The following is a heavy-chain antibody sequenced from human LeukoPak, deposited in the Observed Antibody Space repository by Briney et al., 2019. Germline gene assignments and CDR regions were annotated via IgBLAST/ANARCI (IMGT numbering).Heavy chain of an antibody. V-gene: IGHV3-15*01. Sequence: RTGGSLRLSCAFSGFTFSRAWVSWVRQAPGKGLEWVARIKSKLDGETTDYAAPVKGRFTISRDDPKSTLFLQVDSLETEDTAMYYCTTGAPTGGLLFDHWGQGTLVTVSS. CDR3: TTGAPTGGLLFDH. D-gene: IGHD7-27*01. J-gene: IGHJ4*02. CDR1: GFTFSRAW. CDR2: IKSKLDGETT.